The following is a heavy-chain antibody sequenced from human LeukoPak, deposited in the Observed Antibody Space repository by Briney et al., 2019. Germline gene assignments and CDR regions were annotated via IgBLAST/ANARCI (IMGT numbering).Heavy chain of an antibody. J-gene: IGHJ4*02. CDR2: ISWNSGSI. D-gene: IGHD3-3*01. Sequence: GRSLRLSCAASGFTFDDYAMHWVRQAPGKGLEWVSGISWNSGSIGYADSVKGRFTISRDNAKNSLYLQMNSLRAEDTAVYCCARGFGWSGYYFDYWGQGTLVTVSS. CDR1: GFTFDDYA. V-gene: IGHV3-9*01. CDR3: ARGFGWSGYYFDY.